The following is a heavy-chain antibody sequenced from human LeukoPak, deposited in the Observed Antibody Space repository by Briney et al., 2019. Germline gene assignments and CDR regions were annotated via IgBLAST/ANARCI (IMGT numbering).Heavy chain of an antibody. J-gene: IGHJ5*02. D-gene: IGHD6-6*01. CDR2: INQDGTEK. CDR3: AKGPSYSSFNWFDP. Sequence: GESLRLSCAASGFSFTTYWMSWVRQAPGKGLEWVANINQDGTEKYYVDSVKGRFTISRDNSKNTLYLQMNSLRAEDTAVYYCAKGPSYSSFNWFDPWGQGTLVTVSS. CDR1: GFSFTTYW. V-gene: IGHV3-7*03.